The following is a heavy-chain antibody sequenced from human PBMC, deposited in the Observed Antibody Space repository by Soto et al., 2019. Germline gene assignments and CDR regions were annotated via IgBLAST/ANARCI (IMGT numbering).Heavy chain of an antibody. CDR2: IKQDGSEK. CDR1: GFTFSSYW. V-gene: IGHV3-7*05. Sequence: GGSLRLSCAASGFTFSSYWMSWVRQAPGKGLEWVANIKQDGSEKYYVDSVKGRFTISRDNAKNSLYLQMNSLRAEDTAVYYCARDLRVSYYDSSGYSPYYYYYGMAVWGQGTTVTVSS. D-gene: IGHD3-22*01. J-gene: IGHJ6*02. CDR3: ARDLRVSYYDSSGYSPYYYYYGMAV.